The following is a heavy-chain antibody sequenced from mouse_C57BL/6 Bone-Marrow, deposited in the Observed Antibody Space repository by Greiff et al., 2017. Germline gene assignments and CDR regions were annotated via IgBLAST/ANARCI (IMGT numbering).Heavy chain of an antibody. D-gene: IGHD2-3*01. Sequence: QVHVKQPGAELVRPGTSVKLSCKASGYTFTSYWMHWVKQRPGQGLEWIGVIDPSDSYTNYNQKFKGKATLTVATSSSTAYMQLSSLTSEDAAVYYCARRDGYYWFAYWGQGTLVTVSA. V-gene: IGHV1-59*01. CDR2: IDPSDSYT. CDR3: ARRDGYYWFAY. J-gene: IGHJ3*01. CDR1: GYTFTSYW.